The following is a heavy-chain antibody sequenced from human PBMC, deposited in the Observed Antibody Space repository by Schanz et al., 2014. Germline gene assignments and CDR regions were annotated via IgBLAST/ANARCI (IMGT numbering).Heavy chain of an antibody. V-gene: IGHV3-48*01. Sequence: EVQLVESGGGLVQPGGSLRLSCAASGFDFNSYSMNWVRQVPGKGLEWLSYIATSSSTRHYADSVKGRVTISRDNAKNSVSLQMRRLRVEDTAVYYCARDFDDRRGYGSGYCLGDCMDVWGQGTTVTVSS. J-gene: IGHJ6*02. CDR1: GFDFNSYS. D-gene: IGHD3-10*01. CDR3: ARDFDDRRGYGSGYCLGDCMDV. CDR2: IATSSSTR.